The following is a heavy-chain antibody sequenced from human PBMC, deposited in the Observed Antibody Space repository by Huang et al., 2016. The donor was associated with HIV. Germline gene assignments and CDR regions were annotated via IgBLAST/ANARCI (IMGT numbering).Heavy chain of an antibody. CDR2: ISHMCGTT. CDR3: ARQPYCGGDCAHYYYFYMDV. D-gene: IGHD2-21*02. V-gene: IGHV1-69*13. J-gene: IGHJ6*03. CDR1: GGTFSTNA. Sequence: QVQLVQSGAEVKRPGASVKVSCRASGGTFSTNAVSWVRQAPGQGLEWMGGISHMCGTTNYAQRFQGKVTITADESSSTVYMELSSLRSDDTAVYYCARQPYCGGDCAHYYYFYMDVWGKGTTVTVSS.